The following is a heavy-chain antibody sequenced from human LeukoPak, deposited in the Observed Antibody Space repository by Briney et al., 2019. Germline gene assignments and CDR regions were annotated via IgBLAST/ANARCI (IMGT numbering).Heavy chain of an antibody. CDR2: MKLDGSED. Sequence: PGGSLRLSCAASGFTFRSYWMSWVRQPPGRGLEWVANMKLDGSEDYYVDSVKGRFTISSDNAKNSLYLQMNSLRVDDTAVYYCARWARYCSSGSCYSWFDPWGQGTLVTVSS. CDR1: GFTFRSYW. J-gene: IGHJ5*02. D-gene: IGHD2-15*01. V-gene: IGHV3-7*01. CDR3: ARWARYCSSGSCYSWFDP.